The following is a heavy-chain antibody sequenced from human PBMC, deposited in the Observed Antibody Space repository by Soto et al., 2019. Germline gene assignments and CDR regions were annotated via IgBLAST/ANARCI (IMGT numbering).Heavy chain of an antibody. D-gene: IGHD3-10*01. Sequence: EVQLLESGGGSVQPGGSLRLSCVASGFAFNSHAMNWVRQAPGKGLEWVSTISNTDSWSAYADSVKGRFTISKDNSKNTLYLEMNSLRGEDKAKYYCARRGGSGWGAFDVWGQGTMVTVSP. V-gene: IGHV3-23*01. J-gene: IGHJ3*01. CDR3: ARRGGSGWGAFDV. CDR1: GFAFNSHA. CDR2: ISNTDSWS.